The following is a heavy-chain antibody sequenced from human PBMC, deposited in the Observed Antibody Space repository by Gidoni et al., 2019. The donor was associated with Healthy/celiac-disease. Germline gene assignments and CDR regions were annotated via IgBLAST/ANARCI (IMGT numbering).Heavy chain of an antibody. V-gene: IGHV3-23*01. Sequence: EVQLLESGGGLVQPGGSLRLSCAASGFTFRSYAMSWVRQAPGTGLEWVSAISGSGGSTYYADSVKGRFTISRDNSKNTLYLQMNSLRAEDTAVYYCAKAAVIVVVVAATDYWGQGTLVTVSS. CDR3: AKAAVIVVVVAATDY. CDR1: GFTFRSYA. D-gene: IGHD2-15*01. J-gene: IGHJ4*02. CDR2: ISGSGGST.